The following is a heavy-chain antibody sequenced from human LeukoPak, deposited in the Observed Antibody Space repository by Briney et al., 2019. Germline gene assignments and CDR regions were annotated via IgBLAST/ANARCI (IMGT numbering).Heavy chain of an antibody. CDR2: MNGDGSST. CDR1: GFTFSSSW. J-gene: IGHJ4*02. Sequence: PGGSLRLSCAASGFTFSSSWLHWVRHAPGEGLVWVSRMNGDGSSTDYADSVKGRFTISRDNAKNTLYLQMKSLGAEDTAVYYCARAGNYRFDYWGQGTLVTVSS. V-gene: IGHV3-74*01. D-gene: IGHD1-7*01. CDR3: ARAGNYRFDY.